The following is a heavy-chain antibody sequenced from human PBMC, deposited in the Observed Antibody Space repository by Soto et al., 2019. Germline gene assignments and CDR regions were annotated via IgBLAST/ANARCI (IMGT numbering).Heavy chain of an antibody. CDR1: GYTFTSYG. V-gene: IGHV1-18*04. CDR2: ISAYNGNT. CDR3: ARVVSRCSWYHSGNRFDH. J-gene: IGHJ5*02. Sequence: QVQLVQSGAEVKKPGASVKVSCKASGYTFTSYGISWVRQAPGQGLEWMGWISAYNGNTNYAQKLQGRVTMTTDTSTSTGYMELRRLRSDDTAVYYWARVVSRCSWYHSGNRFDHWGQGTLVTVSS. D-gene: IGHD6-13*01.